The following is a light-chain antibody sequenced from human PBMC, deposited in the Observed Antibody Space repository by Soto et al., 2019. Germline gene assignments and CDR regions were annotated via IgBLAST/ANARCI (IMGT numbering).Light chain of an antibody. CDR3: LSYAGTADV. Sequence: QSVLTQPPSASRSPGQSVTISCTGTSSDVGGYDYVSWYQQYPGKTPKLMIFEVTKRPSGVPDRCSGSKSGNTASLTVSGLQAEDEADYYCLSYAGTADVFGTGTKVTVL. CDR1: SSDVGGYDY. J-gene: IGLJ1*01. CDR2: EVT. V-gene: IGLV2-8*01.